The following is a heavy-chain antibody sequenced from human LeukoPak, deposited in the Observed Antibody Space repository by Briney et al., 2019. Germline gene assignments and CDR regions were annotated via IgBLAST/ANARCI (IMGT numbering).Heavy chain of an antibody. CDR3: ARDSGIIPTDY. CDR1: GFTFDDYG. Sequence: PGGSLRLSCAASGFTFDDYGMRWVRQAPGKGLEWVSSINRNGITSYADSVKGRFTISRDSAKNTLYLQMNSLRAEDTAVYYCARDSGIIPTDYWGQGTLVTVSS. V-gene: IGHV3-20*04. J-gene: IGHJ4*02. CDR2: INRNGIT. D-gene: IGHD1-14*01.